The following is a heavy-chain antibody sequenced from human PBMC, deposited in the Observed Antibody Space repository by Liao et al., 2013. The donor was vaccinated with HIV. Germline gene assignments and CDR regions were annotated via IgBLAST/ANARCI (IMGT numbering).Heavy chain of an antibody. V-gene: IGHV4-4*07. CDR3: ARMGTSTEYYDMWSGYYSHVQQGTHFDH. CDR2: IYSSGSA. Sequence: QVQLQESGPGLVKPSGTLSLTCSVSGGSMSGYYWSWIRQPAGKGLEWIGRIYSSGSANYNPSLKSRVTMSVDTSKNQFSLKLSSVTAADTAMYYCARMGTSTEYYDMWSGYYSHVQQGTHFDHWGQGTLVTVSS. D-gene: IGHD3-3*01. CDR1: GGSMSGYY. J-gene: IGHJ4*02.